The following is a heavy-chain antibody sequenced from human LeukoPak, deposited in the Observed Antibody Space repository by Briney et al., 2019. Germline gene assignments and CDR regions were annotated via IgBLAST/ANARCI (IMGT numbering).Heavy chain of an antibody. Sequence: GGSLRLSCAASGFTFSSYGMHWVRQAPGKGLEWVAVISYDGSNKYYADSVKGRFTISRDNSKNTLYLQMNSLRAEDTAVYYCAKGIDFWSGYANYYYYYMDVWGKGTTVTVSS. D-gene: IGHD3-3*01. CDR3: AKGIDFWSGYANYYYYYMDV. J-gene: IGHJ6*03. CDR1: GFTFSSYG. CDR2: ISYDGSNK. V-gene: IGHV3-30*18.